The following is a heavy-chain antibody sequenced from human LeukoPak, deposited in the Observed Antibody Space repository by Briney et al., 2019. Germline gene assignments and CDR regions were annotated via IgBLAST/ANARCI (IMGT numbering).Heavy chain of an antibody. V-gene: IGHV3-74*01. CDR2: INSDGSST. CDR3: AKGAQQLVYWVDY. D-gene: IGHD6-13*01. J-gene: IGHJ4*02. Sequence: GGSLRLSCTASGFTFNNYLMHWVRQAPGKGLVWVSRINSDGSSTTYADSVKGRFTISRDNAKNTLYLQMNSLRAEDTAVYYCAKGAQQLVYWVDYWGQGTLVTVSS. CDR1: GFTFNNYL.